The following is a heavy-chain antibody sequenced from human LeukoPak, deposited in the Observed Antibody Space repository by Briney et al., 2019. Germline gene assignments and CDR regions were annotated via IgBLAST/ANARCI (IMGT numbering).Heavy chain of an antibody. V-gene: IGHV4-59*08. D-gene: IGHD3-22*01. CDR3: ARYYYDSSGYYHGVFDY. J-gene: IGHJ4*02. CDR1: GGSISSYY. Sequence: SETLSLTCTVSGGSISSYYWSWIRQPPGKGLEWVGYIYYSGSTNYNPSLKSRVTISVDTSKNQFSLKLSSVTAADTAVYYCARYYYDSSGYYHGVFDYWGQGTLVTVSS. CDR2: IYYSGST.